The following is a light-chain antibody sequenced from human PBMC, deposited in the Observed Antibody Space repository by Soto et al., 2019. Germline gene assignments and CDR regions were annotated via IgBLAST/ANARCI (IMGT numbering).Light chain of an antibody. CDR2: EVS. CDR3: SSDTSSSTLV. J-gene: IGLJ3*02. V-gene: IGLV2-14*01. Sequence: QSVLTQPASVSGSPGQSITISCTGTSSDIGGYNYVSWYQQHPGKAPKLMIYEVSNRPSGVSNRFSGSKSGNTASLTISGLQADDEADYYCSSDTSSSTLVFGGGTQLTVL. CDR1: SSDIGGYNY.